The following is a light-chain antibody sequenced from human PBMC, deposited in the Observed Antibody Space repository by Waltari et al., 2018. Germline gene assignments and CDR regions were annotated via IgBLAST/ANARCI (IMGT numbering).Light chain of an antibody. J-gene: IGKJ1*01. Sequence: EIVMTQSPATLSVSPGERATLSCRASQSVSRNLAWYQQKPGQAPRLLIYGASTRATGSPARFSGSGSGTEFTLTISSLQSEDFAVYYCQQYNNWPSTWTFGQGTKVEIK. V-gene: IGKV3-15*01. CDR3: QQYNNWPSTWT. CDR1: QSVSRN. CDR2: GAS.